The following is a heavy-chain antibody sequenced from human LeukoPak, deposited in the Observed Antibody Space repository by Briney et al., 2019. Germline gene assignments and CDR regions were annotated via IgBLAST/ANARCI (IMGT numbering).Heavy chain of an antibody. Sequence: SETLSLTCAVYGGSFSGYYWTWIRQPPGKGLEWIGEISHSGTTNYSPSLKTRVTVSGDTSKKQFSLRLTSVTAADTAVYYCAIYYFDRSGHYLPYDYWGQGTLVTVSS. V-gene: IGHV4-34*01. CDR3: AIYYFDRSGHYLPYDY. CDR1: GGSFSGYY. CDR2: ISHSGTT. J-gene: IGHJ4*02. D-gene: IGHD3-22*01.